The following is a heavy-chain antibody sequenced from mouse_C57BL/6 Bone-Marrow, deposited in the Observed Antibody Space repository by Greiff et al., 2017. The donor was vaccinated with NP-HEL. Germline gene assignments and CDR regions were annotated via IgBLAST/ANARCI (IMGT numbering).Heavy chain of an antibody. CDR2: INPSSGYT. CDR1: GYTFTSYW. V-gene: IGHV1-7*01. Sequence: QVQLQQSGAELAKPGASVKLSCKASGYTFTSYWMHWVKQRPGQGLEWIGYINPSSGYTKYNQKFKDTATLTADKSSSTAYMQLSSLKYEDSAVYYCARRGFTVDYWGQGTTLTVSS. CDR3: ARRGFTVDY. J-gene: IGHJ2*01. D-gene: IGHD1-1*01.